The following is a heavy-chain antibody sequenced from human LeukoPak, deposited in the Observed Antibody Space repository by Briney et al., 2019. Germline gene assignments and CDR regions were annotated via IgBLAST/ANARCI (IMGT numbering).Heavy chain of an antibody. CDR3: AKANHYYGSGSYRFYYYYMDV. D-gene: IGHD3-10*01. CDR2: ISYDGSNK. V-gene: IGHV3-30*18. J-gene: IGHJ6*03. Sequence: GRSLRLSCAASGFTFSSYGMHWVRQAPGKGLEWVAVISYDGSNKYYADSVKGRFTISRDNAKNSLYLQMNSLRAEDTALYYCAKANHYYGSGSYRFYYYYMDVWGKGTTVTISS. CDR1: GFTFSSYG.